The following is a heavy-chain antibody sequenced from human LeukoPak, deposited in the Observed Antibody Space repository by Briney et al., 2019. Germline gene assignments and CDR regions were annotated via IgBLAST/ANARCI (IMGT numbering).Heavy chain of an antibody. CDR1: GGSFSGYY. J-gene: IGHJ4*02. D-gene: IGHD1-26*01. CDR3: ASSAIVGATTSSNDY. V-gene: IGHV4-34*01. CDR2: INHSGST. Sequence: SETLSLTCAVYGGSFSGYYWSWIRQSPGKGLEWIGEINHSGSTNYNPSLKSRVTISVDTSKNQFSLKLSSVTAADTAVYYCASSAIVGATTSSNDYWGQGTLVTVSS.